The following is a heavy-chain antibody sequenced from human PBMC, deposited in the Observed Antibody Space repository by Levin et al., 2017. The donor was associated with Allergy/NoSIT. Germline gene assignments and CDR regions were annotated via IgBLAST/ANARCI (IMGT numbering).Heavy chain of an antibody. D-gene: IGHD3-10*01. CDR2: INHSGST. V-gene: IGHV4-34*01. CDR1: GGSFSGYY. J-gene: IGHJ4*02. Sequence: SQTLSLTCAVYGGSFSGYYWSWIRQPPGKGLEWIGEINHSGSTNYNPSLKSRVTISVDTSKNQFSLKLSSVTAADTAVYYCARALGRRITMVRGVISHFDYWGQGTLVTVSS. CDR3: ARALGRRITMVRGVISHFDY.